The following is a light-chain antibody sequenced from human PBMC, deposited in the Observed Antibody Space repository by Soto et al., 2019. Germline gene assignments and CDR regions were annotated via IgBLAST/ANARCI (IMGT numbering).Light chain of an antibody. Sequence: EIVMTQSPATLSVSPGERATLSCMASQSVSSNLSWYQQKPCQAPSLLIYGASTRATCIPAMFSGSGSGTEFTLTISSMQYEDFAVYYCQQYNNWRPWTFGQGTKVDIK. V-gene: IGKV3-15*01. J-gene: IGKJ1*01. CDR3: QQYNNWRPWT. CDR2: GAS. CDR1: QSVSSN.